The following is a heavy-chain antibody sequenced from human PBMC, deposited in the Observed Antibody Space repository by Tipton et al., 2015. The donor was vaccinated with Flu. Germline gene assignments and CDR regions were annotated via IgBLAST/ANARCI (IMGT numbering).Heavy chain of an antibody. J-gene: IGHJ6*02. CDR3: ARRGYYYYGMDV. CDR2: INHSGST. CDR1: GGSFSGYY. V-gene: IGHV4-34*01. Sequence: TLSLTCAVYGGSFSGYYWSWIRQPPGKGLEWIGEINHSGSTNYNPSLKSRVTISVDTPKNQFSLKLSSVTSADTAVYYCARRGYYYYGMDVWGQGTTVTVSS. D-gene: IGHD3-10*01.